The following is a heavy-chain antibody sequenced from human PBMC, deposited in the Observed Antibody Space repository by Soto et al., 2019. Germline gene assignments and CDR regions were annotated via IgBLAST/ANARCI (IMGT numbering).Heavy chain of an antibody. Sequence: QVQLQESGPGLVKPSETLSLTCSVSGGSISRYYWSWIRQTAGKRLEWIGRMYHTGTTDYNPSLKRRLSMLVDTSKNQFSLRLSSVTAADTALYYCARDVGYTGYEQGNPFDLWGQGTMVTVSS. J-gene: IGHJ3*01. CDR1: GGSISRYY. V-gene: IGHV4-4*07. CDR3: ARDVGYTGYEQGNPFDL. D-gene: IGHD5-12*01. CDR2: MYHTGTT.